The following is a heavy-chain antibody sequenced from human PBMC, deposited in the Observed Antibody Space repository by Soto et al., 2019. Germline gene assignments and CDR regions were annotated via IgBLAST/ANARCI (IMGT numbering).Heavy chain of an antibody. V-gene: IGHV1-2*02. D-gene: IGHD6-13*01. CDR2: INPNSGGT. J-gene: IGHJ6*02. CDR3: ASPFLAAAGTNYYYGMDV. CDR1: GYTFTGYY. Sequence: ASVKVSCKASGYTFTGYYIHWVRQAPGQGLEWMGWINPNSGGTNYAQKFQGRVTMTRDTSISTAYMELSRLRSDDTAVYYCASPFLAAAGTNYYYGMDVWGQGPTLTVSS.